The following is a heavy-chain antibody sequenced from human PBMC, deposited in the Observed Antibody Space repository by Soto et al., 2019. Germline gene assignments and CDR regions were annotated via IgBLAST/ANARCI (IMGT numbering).Heavy chain of an antibody. CDR3: VREGSGWYSRGSLDF. V-gene: IGHV3-23*01. D-gene: IGHD6-19*01. Sequence: GGSLRLSCAASGFTFSNYAMNWVRQAAGMGLEWVSVISGSGGSADYADSVQGRFTISRDNSKNTLYLQMNSLRAEDTAIYYCVREGSGWYSRGSLDFWGRGTMVTVS. CDR1: GFTFSNYA. CDR2: ISGSGGSA. J-gene: IGHJ3*01.